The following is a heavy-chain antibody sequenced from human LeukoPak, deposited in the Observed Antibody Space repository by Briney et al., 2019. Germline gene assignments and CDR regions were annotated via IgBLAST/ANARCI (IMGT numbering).Heavy chain of an antibody. CDR1: GGSISSSSSY. Sequence: SETLSLTCTVSGGSISSSSSYWGWIRQPPGKGLEWIGSIYYSGSTYYNPSLKSRVTISVDTSKNQFSLKLSSVTPEDTAVYYCARDLGSQLVRPIGVFDYWGQGTLVTVSS. CDR2: IYYSGST. V-gene: IGHV4-39*02. J-gene: IGHJ4*02. D-gene: IGHD6-13*01. CDR3: ARDLGSQLVRPIGVFDY.